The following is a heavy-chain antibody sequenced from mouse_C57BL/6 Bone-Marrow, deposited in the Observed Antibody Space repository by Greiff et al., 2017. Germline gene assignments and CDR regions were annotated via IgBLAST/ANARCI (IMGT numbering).Heavy chain of an antibody. J-gene: IGHJ1*03. CDR1: DSEVFPIAY. V-gene: IGHV15-2*01. CDR2: ILPSIGRT. CDR3: ARHDYDGPPYWYFDV. Sequence: QVQLQQSGSELRRPGSSVKLSCKDFDSEVFPIAYMSWVRQKPGHGFEWIGGILPSIGRTIYGEKFEDKATLDADTLSNTAYLELNSLTSEDSAIYDCARHDYDGPPYWYFDVWGTGTTVTVSS. D-gene: IGHD2-4*01.